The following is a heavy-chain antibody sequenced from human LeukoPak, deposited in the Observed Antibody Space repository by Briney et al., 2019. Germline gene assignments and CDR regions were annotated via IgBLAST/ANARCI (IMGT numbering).Heavy chain of an antibody. CDR1: GFTFSNAW. D-gene: IGHD2-8*01. J-gene: IGHJ6*04. Sequence: GGSLRLSCAASGFTFSNAWMSWVRQAPGKGLEWVGRIKSKTDGGTTDYAAPVKGRFTISRDDSKNTLYLQMNSLKTEDTAVYYCTFQYRFGGTNGVWPNPWGKGTTVTVSS. V-gene: IGHV3-15*01. CDR2: IKSKTDGGTT. CDR3: TFQYRFGGTNGVWPNP.